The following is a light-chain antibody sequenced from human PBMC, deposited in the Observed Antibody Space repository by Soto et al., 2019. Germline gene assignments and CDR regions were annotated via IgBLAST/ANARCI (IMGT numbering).Light chain of an antibody. J-gene: IGLJ2*01. Sequence: QPALTQPPSASGSPGQSVTISCTGTPSDVGASNYVSWYQQQPGKAPKLMISEVSKRPSGVPDRFAGSKSGNTASLTVSGLQAEDEADYYCSSSAGTKNMVFGAGTKLTVL. CDR1: PSDVGASNY. CDR3: SSSAGTKNMV. CDR2: EVS. V-gene: IGLV2-8*01.